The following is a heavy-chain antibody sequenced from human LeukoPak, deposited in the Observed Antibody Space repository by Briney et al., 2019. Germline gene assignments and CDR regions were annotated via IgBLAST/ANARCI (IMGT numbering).Heavy chain of an antibody. CDR1: GFMFGQYT. D-gene: IGHD3-10*01. CDR2: ITATGAIV. Sequence: PGGSLRLSCATSGFMFGQYTMGWVRQAPGKGLEWVAGITATGAIVYYADSVRGRFTISRDNPKNDLSLHMHRLRADDSALYHCVTGDNPDYNGGTRFFDAFDIWGQGTTVIVSS. CDR3: VTGDNPDYNGGTRFFDAFDI. J-gene: IGHJ3*02. V-gene: IGHV3-20*01.